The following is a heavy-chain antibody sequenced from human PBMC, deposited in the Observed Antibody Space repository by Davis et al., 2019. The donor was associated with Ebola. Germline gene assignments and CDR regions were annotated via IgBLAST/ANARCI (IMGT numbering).Heavy chain of an antibody. Sequence: GGSLRLSCAVSGFRFSTYTMNCVRHAPGKGLEWISYISSSSTNKYYAYSVKGRFTVSRDNAKNSLLLQMDSLKAEDTAVYYCARERGPYILGWFEPFDIWGQGTRVTVSS. CDR3: ARERGPYILGWFEPFDI. J-gene: IGHJ3*02. CDR2: ISSSSTNK. V-gene: IGHV3-48*01. CDR1: GFRFSTYT. D-gene: IGHD3-10*01.